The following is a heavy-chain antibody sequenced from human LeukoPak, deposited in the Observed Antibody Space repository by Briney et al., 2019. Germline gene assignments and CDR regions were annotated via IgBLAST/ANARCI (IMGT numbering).Heavy chain of an antibody. CDR3: ARARRGYVRLDY. J-gene: IGHJ4*02. CDR2: TNHSGST. D-gene: IGHD5-12*01. V-gene: IGHV4-34*01. CDR1: GGSFSGYY. Sequence: KTSETLSLTCAVSGGSFSGYYWTWIRQSPGKWLHWIVETNHSGSTNYNPSLMRRVTMSVDTSKNQFSLNLTAVTAADTAVYYCARARRGYVRLDYWGQGTLVTVSS.